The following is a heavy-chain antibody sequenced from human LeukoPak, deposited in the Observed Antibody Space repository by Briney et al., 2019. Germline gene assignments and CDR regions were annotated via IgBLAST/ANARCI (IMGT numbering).Heavy chain of an antibody. V-gene: IGHV1-2*02. J-gene: IGHJ6*02. Sequence: ASVQVSCKASGYTFTGYYMHWVRQAPGQGLEWMGWINPNSGGTNYAQKFQGRVTMTRDTSISTAYMELSRLRSDDTAVYYCARIGVPGTYCSSTSCYSRLRYYYGMDVWGQGTTVTVSS. CDR2: INPNSGGT. CDR1: GYTFTGYY. D-gene: IGHD2-2*01. CDR3: ARIGVPGTYCSSTSCYSRLRYYYGMDV.